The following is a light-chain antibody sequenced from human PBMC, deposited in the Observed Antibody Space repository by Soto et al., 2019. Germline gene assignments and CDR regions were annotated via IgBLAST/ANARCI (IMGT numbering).Light chain of an antibody. Sequence: DIQMTQSPSSLSASVGDRVTITCRASQSITTYLNWYRQKPGKAPKLLIYAASSLQSGVPSRFSGSGTDPEFTLSISSLQPEDFANYFCQQMYSAPLTFGGGTKVEIK. V-gene: IGKV1-39*01. CDR3: QQMYSAPLT. J-gene: IGKJ4*01. CDR1: QSITTY. CDR2: AAS.